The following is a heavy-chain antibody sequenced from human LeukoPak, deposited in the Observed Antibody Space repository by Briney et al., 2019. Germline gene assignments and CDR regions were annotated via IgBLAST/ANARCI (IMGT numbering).Heavy chain of an antibody. CDR2: TYYGPKWYN. D-gene: IGHD1-14*01. CDR1: GDSVSSNSAA. CDR3: ARGKWNHHGMDV. V-gene: IGHV6-1*01. Sequence: KPSQTLSLTCAISGDSVSSNSAAWNWIRQSPSRGLEWLGRTYYGPKWYNDYGVSVKSRITINADTSKNQFSLQLNSVTPEDTAVYYCARGKWNHHGMDVWGQGTTVTVSS. J-gene: IGHJ6*02.